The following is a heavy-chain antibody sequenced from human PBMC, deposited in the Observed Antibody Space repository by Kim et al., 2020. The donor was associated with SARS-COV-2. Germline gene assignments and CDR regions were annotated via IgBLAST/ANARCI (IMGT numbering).Heavy chain of an antibody. CDR1: GYTFTSYD. V-gene: IGHV1-8*01. Sequence: ASVKVSCKASGYTFTSYDINWVRQATGQGLEWMGWMNPNSGNTGYAQKFQGRVTMTRNTSISTAYMELSSLKSEDTAVYYCARGLLGYSYGAFFVFGYYGIDVGGQGTTVTVSS. D-gene: IGHD5-18*01. CDR3: ARGLLGYSYGAFFVFGYYGIDV. J-gene: IGHJ6*01. CDR2: MNPNSGNT.